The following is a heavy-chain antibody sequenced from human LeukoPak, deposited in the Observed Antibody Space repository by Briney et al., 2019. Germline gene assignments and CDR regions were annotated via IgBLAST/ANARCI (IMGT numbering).Heavy chain of an antibody. Sequence: SETLSLTCTVSGDSINDFYWSWIRQPPGKGLEWIGRIYTSGSTNYNPSLKSRVTMSVDTSKNQFSLKLSSVTAADTAVYYCARDIAAAGNFDYWGQGTLVTVSS. D-gene: IGHD6-13*01. CDR1: GDSINDFY. CDR2: IYTSGST. CDR3: ARDIAAAGNFDY. V-gene: IGHV4-4*07. J-gene: IGHJ4*02.